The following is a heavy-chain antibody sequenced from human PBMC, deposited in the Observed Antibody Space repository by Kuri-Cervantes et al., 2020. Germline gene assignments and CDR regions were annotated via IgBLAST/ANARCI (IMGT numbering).Heavy chain of an antibody. J-gene: IGHJ4*02. CDR3: ARDSARDSSNPLDF. D-gene: IGHD4-11*01. V-gene: IGHV1-69*13. CDR2: IIPILGTA. CDR1: GGTFSSYA. Sequence: SEKVSCKASGGTFSSYAISWLRQAPGQGLEWMGGIIPILGTANYAQKFQGRVTITADESTSTAYMELSSLRSEDTAVYYCARDSARDSSNPLDFWGQGTTVTVSS.